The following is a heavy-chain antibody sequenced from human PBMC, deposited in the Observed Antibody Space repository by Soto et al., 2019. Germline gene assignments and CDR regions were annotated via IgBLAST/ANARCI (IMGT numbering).Heavy chain of an antibody. J-gene: IGHJ5*02. D-gene: IGHD3-22*01. Sequence: GGSLGLSCAASGFTFSSYSINWVRQAPGKGLEWVSYISSSGSTIYYADSVKGRFTISRDNAKNSLFLQMNSLRDEDTAVYYSARDLGNDYDSSRLEPWGQGTLVTVSS. CDR2: ISSSGSTI. CDR3: ARDLGNDYDSSRLEP. CDR1: GFTFSSYS. V-gene: IGHV3-48*02.